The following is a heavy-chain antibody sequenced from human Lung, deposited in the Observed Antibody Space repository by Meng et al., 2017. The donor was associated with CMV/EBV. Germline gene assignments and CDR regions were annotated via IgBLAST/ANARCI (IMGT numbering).Heavy chain of an antibody. Sequence: NFITYEINWVRQATGQGLEWMGWMNPSSGNTGYAQKFQGRVSITRDTSISTFYMELSSLRSEDTAVYYCARGKRDFWSGFIPDWFDPWGQGTLVTVSS. CDR2: MNPSSGNT. J-gene: IGHJ5*02. CDR3: ARGKRDFWSGFIPDWFDP. CDR1: NFITYE. D-gene: IGHD3-3*01. V-gene: IGHV1-8*02.